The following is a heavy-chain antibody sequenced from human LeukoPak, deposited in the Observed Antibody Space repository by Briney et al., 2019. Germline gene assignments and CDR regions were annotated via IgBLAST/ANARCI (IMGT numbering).Heavy chain of an antibody. D-gene: IGHD3-22*01. J-gene: IGHJ1*01. V-gene: IGHV3-15*01. CDR2: IKSKTDGGTT. Sequence: GGSLRLSCAASGFTFSNAWMSWVRQAPGKGLEWVGRIKSKTDGGTTDYAAPVKGRFTISRDDSKNTLYLQMNSLKTEDTAVYYCTTDYRDSSGRDFQHWGQGTLVTVSS. CDR3: TTDYRDSSGRDFQH. CDR1: GFTFSNAW.